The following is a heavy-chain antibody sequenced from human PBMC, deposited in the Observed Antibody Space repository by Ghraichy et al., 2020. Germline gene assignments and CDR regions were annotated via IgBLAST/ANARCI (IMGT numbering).Heavy chain of an antibody. Sequence: GESLNISCAASGLIFSDAWMSWVRQAPGRGLEWVGRIKTRSSGGTTDYAAPVKGRFTISRDDYEKTLYLQMNGLKTDYTGVYYCTTLSMTVTHGGDYWGRGTLVTVSS. CDR1: GLIFSDAW. CDR3: TTLSMTVTHGGDY. V-gene: IGHV3-15*01. J-gene: IGHJ4*02. CDR2: IKTRSSGGTT. D-gene: IGHD4-17*01.